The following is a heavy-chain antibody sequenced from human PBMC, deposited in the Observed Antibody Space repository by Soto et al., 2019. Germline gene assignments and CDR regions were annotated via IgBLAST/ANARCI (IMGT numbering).Heavy chain of an antibody. Sequence: SETLSLTCAVYGGSFSGYYWSWIRQPPGKGLEWIGEINHSGSTNYNPSLKSRVTISVDTSKNQFSLKLSSVTAADTAVYYCARGKEYSSSWYWYYYYGMDVWGQGTTLTVS. V-gene: IGHV4-34*01. J-gene: IGHJ6*02. CDR3: ARGKEYSSSWYWYYYYGMDV. CDR2: INHSGST. D-gene: IGHD6-13*01. CDR1: GGSFSGYY.